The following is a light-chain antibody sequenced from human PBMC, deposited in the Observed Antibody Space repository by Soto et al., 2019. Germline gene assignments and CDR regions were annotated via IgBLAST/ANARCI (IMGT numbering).Light chain of an antibody. CDR3: GSYTIRSTWV. Sequence: QSVLTQPASVSGSPGQSITISCTGTSNDVGGYNYVSWSQHHPGKAPKLIIYEVTNRPSGVSDRFSGSKSGNTASLTISGLQAEEEADYYCGSYTIRSTWVFGGGTKVTVL. V-gene: IGLV2-14*01. CDR2: EVT. J-gene: IGLJ3*02. CDR1: SNDVGGYNY.